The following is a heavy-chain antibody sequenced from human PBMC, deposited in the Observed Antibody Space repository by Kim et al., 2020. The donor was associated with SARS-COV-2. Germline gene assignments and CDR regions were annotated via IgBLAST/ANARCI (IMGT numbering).Heavy chain of an antibody. CDR3: ARDLEDAFDI. CDR2: ISSSSSYI. Sequence: GGSLRLSCAASGFTFSSYSMNWVRQAPGKGLEWVSSISSSSSYIYYADSVKGRFTISRENDKNSLYLQMNSRRAEDTAVYYCARDLEDAFDIWGQGTMVTVSS. J-gene: IGHJ3*02. CDR1: GFTFSSYS. V-gene: IGHV3-21*01.